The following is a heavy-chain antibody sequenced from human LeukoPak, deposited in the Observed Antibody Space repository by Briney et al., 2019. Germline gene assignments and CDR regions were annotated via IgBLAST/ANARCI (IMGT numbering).Heavy chain of an antibody. CDR1: GFTFSNYG. CDR2: IRYDGSNK. V-gene: IGHV3-30*02. D-gene: IGHD2-2*01. Sequence: GRSLRLSCAASGFTFSNYGMDWVRQAPGKGLEWVAYIRYDGSNKNYADSVKGRFTISRDNSKNTLYLQMSSLRAEDTAVYYCAKVVTGYCSTTSCPFDSWGQGTLVTVSS. J-gene: IGHJ4*02. CDR3: AKVVTGYCSTTSCPFDS.